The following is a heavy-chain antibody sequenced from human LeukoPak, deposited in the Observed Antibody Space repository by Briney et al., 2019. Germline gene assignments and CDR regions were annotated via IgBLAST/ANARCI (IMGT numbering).Heavy chain of an antibody. CDR3: ARDGSGYYDAFDI. D-gene: IGHD3-22*01. CDR2: MSFDGSDK. V-gene: IGHV3-30*14. Sequence: GGSLRLSCATSGFTFSSYVMHWVRQAPGKGLEWVAVMSFDGSDKYYADSVKGRFTISRDNSKNTLYLQMNSLRAEDTAVYYCARDGSGYYDAFDIWGQGTMVTVSS. J-gene: IGHJ3*02. CDR1: GFTFSSYV.